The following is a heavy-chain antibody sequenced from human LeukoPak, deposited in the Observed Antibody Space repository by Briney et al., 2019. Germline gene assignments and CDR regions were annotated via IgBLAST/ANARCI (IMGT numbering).Heavy chain of an antibody. D-gene: IGHD6-19*01. J-gene: IGHJ6*03. V-gene: IGHV3-15*01. CDR3: TTGEWLVFYYYYYMDV. CDR2: IKSKTDGGTT. CDR1: GFTFSNAW. Sequence: GGSLRLSCAASGFTFSNAWMSWIRQAPGKGLEWVGRIKSKTDGGTTDYAAPVKGRFTISRDDSKNTLYLQMNSLKTEDTAVYYCTTGEWLVFYYYYYMDVWGKGTTVTVSS.